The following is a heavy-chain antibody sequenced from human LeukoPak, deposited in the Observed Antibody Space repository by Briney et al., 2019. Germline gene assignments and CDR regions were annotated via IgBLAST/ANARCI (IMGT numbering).Heavy chain of an antibody. J-gene: IGHJ5*02. CDR1: GFTFSTSG. CDR2: IWYDGSNE. D-gene: IGHD2-2*01. V-gene: IGHV3-33*01. CDR3: ARVPVPAVLINWFDP. Sequence: PGRSLRLSCAASGFTFSTSGMHWVRQAPGKGLEWVAVIWYDGSNEYYADSVKGRFTISRDNAKNSLYLQMNSLRAEDTAVYYCARVPVPAVLINWFDPWGQGTLVTVSS.